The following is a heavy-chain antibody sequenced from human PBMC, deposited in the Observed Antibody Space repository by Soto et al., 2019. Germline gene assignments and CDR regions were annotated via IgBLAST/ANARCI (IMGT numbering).Heavy chain of an antibody. CDR2: INPSGGST. CDR3: ARSIVVVTDFDY. V-gene: IGHV1-46*01. D-gene: IGHD2-21*02. Sequence: ASVKVSCKASGYTFTSYDINWVRQAPGQGLEWMGIINPSGGSTSYAQKFQGRVTITRDTSASTAYMELSSLRSEDTAVYYCARSIVVVTDFDYWGQGTLVTVSS. J-gene: IGHJ4*02. CDR1: GYTFTSYD.